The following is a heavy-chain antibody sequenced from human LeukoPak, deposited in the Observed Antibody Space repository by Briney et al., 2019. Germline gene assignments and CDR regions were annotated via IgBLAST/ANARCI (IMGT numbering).Heavy chain of an antibody. CDR1: GGSVSSPDSY. Sequence: SETLSLTCTVSGGSVSSPDSYWSWLRQPPGKGLEWIGNVYYIGTTSYNPSLKSRVTISVDTSKNQFSLKLSSVTAADTAVYYCARDSGSGYGMDVWGQGTTVTVSS. CDR2: VYYIGTT. V-gene: IGHV4-61*08. D-gene: IGHD1-26*01. CDR3: ARDSGSGYGMDV. J-gene: IGHJ6*02.